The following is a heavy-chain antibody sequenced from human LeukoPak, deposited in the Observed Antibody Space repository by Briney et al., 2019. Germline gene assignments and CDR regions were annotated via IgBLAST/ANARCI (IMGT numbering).Heavy chain of an antibody. CDR3: TTDPLGYYDSSADKDY. D-gene: IGHD3-22*01. Sequence: GGSLRLSCAASGFTITNYNMNWVRQAPGKGLEWGSLILSRSNYIYYADSVKGRFTISRDNAESSLYLQMNSLKTEDTAVYYCTTDPLGYYDSSADKDYWGQGTLVTVCS. J-gene: IGHJ4*02. CDR2: ILSRSNYI. CDR1: GFTITNYN. V-gene: IGHV3-21*03.